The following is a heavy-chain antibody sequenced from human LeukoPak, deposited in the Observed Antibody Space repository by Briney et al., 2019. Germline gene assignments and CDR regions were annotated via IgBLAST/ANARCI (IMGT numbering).Heavy chain of an antibody. CDR1: GFTVSSYW. J-gene: IGHJ2*01. CDR2: INSDGSRT. V-gene: IGHV3-74*01. Sequence: GGSLRLSCAASGFTVSSYWMHWVCQTPEKGLVWVSHINSDGSRTHYADSVKGRFTISKDNAKNTLYLQMNSLRAEDTAVYSCARGPLGDWYFDLWGRGTLVAVSS. CDR3: ARGPLGDWYFDL. D-gene: IGHD3-16*01.